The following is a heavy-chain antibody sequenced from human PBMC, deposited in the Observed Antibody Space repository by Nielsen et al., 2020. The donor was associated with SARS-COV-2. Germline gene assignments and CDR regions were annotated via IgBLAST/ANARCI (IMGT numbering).Heavy chain of an antibody. CDR1: GFTFSSYA. V-gene: IGHV3-23*01. J-gene: IGHJ4*02. D-gene: IGHD2-2*02. CDR3: AKERGGYCSSTSCYTGYYFDY. CDR2: ISGSGGST. Sequence: ETLSLTCAASGFTFSSYAMSWVRQAPGKGLEWVSAISGSGGSTYYADSVKGRFTISRDNSKNTLYLQMNSLRAEDTAVYYCAKERGGYCSSTSCYTGYYFDYWGQGTLVTVSS.